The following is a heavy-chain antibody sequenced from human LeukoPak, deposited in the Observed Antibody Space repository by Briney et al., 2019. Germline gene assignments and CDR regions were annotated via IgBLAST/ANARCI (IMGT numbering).Heavy chain of an antibody. CDR3: AKPKLMTTVTTGAFDI. J-gene: IGHJ3*02. CDR2: ISWNSGSI. CDR1: GFTFDDYA. Sequence: PGRSLRLSCAASGFTFDDYAMHWVRQAPGKGLEWVSGISWNSGSIGYADSVKGRFTISRDNAKNSLYLRMNSLRAEDTALYYCAKPKLMTTVTTGAFDIWGQGTMVTVSS. D-gene: IGHD4-11*01. V-gene: IGHV3-9*01.